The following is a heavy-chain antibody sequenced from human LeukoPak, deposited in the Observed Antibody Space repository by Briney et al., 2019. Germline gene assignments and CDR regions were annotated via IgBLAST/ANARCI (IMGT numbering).Heavy chain of an antibody. CDR1: GGSISSYY. Sequence: PSETLSLTCTVSGGSISSYYWSWIRQPPGKGLGWIGYIYYSGSTNYNPSLKSRVTISVDTSKNQFSLKLSSVTAADTAVYYCARGADSSGYYSIFYFDYWGQGTLVTVSS. D-gene: IGHD3-22*01. CDR3: ARGADSSGYYSIFYFDY. J-gene: IGHJ4*02. CDR2: IYYSGST. V-gene: IGHV4-59*01.